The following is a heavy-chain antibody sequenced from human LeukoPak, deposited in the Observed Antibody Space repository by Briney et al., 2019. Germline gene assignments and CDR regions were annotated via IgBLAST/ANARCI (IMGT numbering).Heavy chain of an antibody. J-gene: IGHJ5*02. CDR3: ARGDRYSSGWYRTLVPGGANWFDP. CDR2: IYYSWDT. V-gene: IGHV4-39*07. Sequence: SETLSLTCTVSGGSISSTSYYWGWIRQPPGKGLEWIGSIYYSWDTYYNPSLKSRVTISVDTSKNQFSLKLSSVTAADTAVYYCARGDRYSSGWYRTLVPGGANWFDPWGQGTLVTVSS. CDR1: GGSISSTSYY. D-gene: IGHD6-19*01.